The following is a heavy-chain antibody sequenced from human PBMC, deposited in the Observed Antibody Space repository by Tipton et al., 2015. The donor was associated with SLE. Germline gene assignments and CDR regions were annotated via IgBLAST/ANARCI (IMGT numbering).Heavy chain of an antibody. J-gene: IGHJ4*02. Sequence: LRLSCTVSGGSISSDYWSWIRQPPGKGLEWIGYIYYSGFTDYNPSLKSRVTMSLDTSKNQFSMKMSSVTAADTAVYYCARVLRLGELPHYFDYWGQGTLVTVPS. CDR3: ARVLRLGELPHYFDY. D-gene: IGHD3-10*01. CDR1: GGSISSDY. CDR2: IYYSGFT. V-gene: IGHV4-59*13.